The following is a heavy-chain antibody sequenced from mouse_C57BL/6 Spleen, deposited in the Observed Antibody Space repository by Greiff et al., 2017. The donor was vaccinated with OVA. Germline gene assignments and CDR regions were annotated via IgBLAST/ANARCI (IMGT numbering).Heavy chain of an antibody. J-gene: IGHJ2*01. CDR2: ICSGGSYT. V-gene: IGHV5-6*02. D-gene: IGHD1-1*01. Sequence: EVKLMESGGDLVKPGGSLKLSCAASGFTFSSYGMSWVRQTPDKRLEWVATICSGGSYTYYPDSVTGRFTISRDNDKNTLYLQMSSLKSEDTAMYYCARRDYYGSLDYWGQGTTLTVSS. CDR1: GFTFSSYG. CDR3: ARRDYYGSLDY.